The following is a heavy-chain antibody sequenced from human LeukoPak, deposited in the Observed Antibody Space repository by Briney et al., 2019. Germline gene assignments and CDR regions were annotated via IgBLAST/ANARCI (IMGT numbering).Heavy chain of an antibody. CDR2: ISGSGGST. Sequence: GGSLRLSCAASGFTFSSYAMSWVRQAPGKGLEWVSAISGSGGSTNYADSVKGRLTISRDNSKNTLYLQMNSLRAEDTAVYYCAKGPSGGYSFDYWGQETLVTVSS. CDR3: AKGPSGGYSFDY. CDR1: GFTFSSYA. J-gene: IGHJ4*02. D-gene: IGHD5-12*01. V-gene: IGHV3-23*01.